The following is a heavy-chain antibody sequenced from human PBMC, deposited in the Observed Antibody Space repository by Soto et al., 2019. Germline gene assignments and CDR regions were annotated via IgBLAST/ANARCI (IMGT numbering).Heavy chain of an antibody. J-gene: IGHJ4*02. CDR1: GFTFDDYG. CDR2: INWNGGGT. CDR3: ARDRRGRYFDWLKPFDY. D-gene: IGHD3-9*01. Sequence: PGGSLRLSCAGSGFTFDDYGMSWVRQAPGKGLEWVSGINWNGGGTGYADSVKGRFTISRDNAKNSLFLQMNSLRAEDTALYYCARDRRGRYFDWLKPFDYWGQGALVTVSS. V-gene: IGHV3-20*04.